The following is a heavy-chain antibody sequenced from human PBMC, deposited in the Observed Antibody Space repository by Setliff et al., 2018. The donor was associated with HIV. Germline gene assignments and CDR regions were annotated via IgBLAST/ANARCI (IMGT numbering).Heavy chain of an antibody. CDR3: ARDAGGFYYGDALDV. V-gene: IGHV1-18*01. CDR1: GYTFISYS. J-gene: IGHJ3*01. Sequence: RASVKVSCKSSGYTFISYSLNWVRQAPGQGLEYIGWIGTDSHNTNYAQKFKDRVTMTADTATSTAYMELRSLTSDDTAMYYCARDAGGFYYGDALDVWGQGTMVTVSS. D-gene: IGHD1-26*01. CDR2: IGTDSHNT.